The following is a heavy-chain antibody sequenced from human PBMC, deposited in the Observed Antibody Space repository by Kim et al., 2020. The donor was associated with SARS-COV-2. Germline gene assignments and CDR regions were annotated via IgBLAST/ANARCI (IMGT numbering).Heavy chain of an antibody. CDR1: GFTFSSYG. CDR3: ARGGDRFSSSSAVSY. J-gene: IGHJ4*02. V-gene: IGHV3-33*01. D-gene: IGHD6-6*01. CDR2: IWYDGSNK. Sequence: GGSLRLSCAASGFTFSSYGMHWVRQAPGKGLEWVAVIWYDGSNKYYADSVKGRFTISRDNSKNTLYLQMNSLRAEDTAVYYCARGGDRFSSSSAVSYWGQGTLVTVSS.